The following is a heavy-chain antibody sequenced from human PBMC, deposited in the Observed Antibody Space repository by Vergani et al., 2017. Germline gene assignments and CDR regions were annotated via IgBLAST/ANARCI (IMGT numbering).Heavy chain of an antibody. J-gene: IGHJ2*01. V-gene: IGHV3-9*01. CDR3: VKDIAASGNYWYFDL. CDR2: INGNSDSI. Sequence: EVQLVESGGGLVQPGRSLRLSCAASGFTFDDYAMHWVRQAPGKGLEWVSGINGNSDSIAYADSVKGRFTISRDNAKNSLYLQMNSLRAEDTALYYCVKDIAASGNYWYFDLWGRGTLVTVSS. CDR1: GFTFDDYA. D-gene: IGHD6-13*01.